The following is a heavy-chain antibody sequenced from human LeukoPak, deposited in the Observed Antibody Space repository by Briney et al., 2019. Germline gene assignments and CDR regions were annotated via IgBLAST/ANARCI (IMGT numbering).Heavy chain of an antibody. Sequence: GGSLRLSCAAAGFTFSHYGMHWVRQAPGKGLEWVAVIWSDGTNQYYADSEKGRFTISRDDSGNTVYLQMNSLRPEDTAVYYCAKDAQRGFDYSNSLENWGQGTPVTVST. V-gene: IGHV3-33*06. J-gene: IGHJ4*02. CDR2: IWSDGTNQ. CDR1: GFTFSHYG. CDR3: AKDAQRGFDYSNSLEN. D-gene: IGHD4-11*01.